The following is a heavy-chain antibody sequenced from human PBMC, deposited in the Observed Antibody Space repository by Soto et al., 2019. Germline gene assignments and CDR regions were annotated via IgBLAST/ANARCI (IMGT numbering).Heavy chain of an antibody. CDR1: GGSISSGGYS. J-gene: IGHJ4*02. CDR3: AGGIAARPLGY. CDR2: IYHSGST. D-gene: IGHD6-6*01. Sequence: QLQLQESGSGLVKPSQTLSLTCAVSGGSISSGGYSWSWIRQPPGKGLEWIGYIYHSGSTYYNPSLKGRASISVARCKNQFSLKLSSVPAADTAVYYCAGGIAARPLGYWGQGTLVTVSS. V-gene: IGHV4-30-2*01.